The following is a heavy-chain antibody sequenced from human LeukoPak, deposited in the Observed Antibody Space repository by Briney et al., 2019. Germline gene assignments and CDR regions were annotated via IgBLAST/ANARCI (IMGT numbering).Heavy chain of an antibody. J-gene: IGHJ3*02. D-gene: IGHD3-16*01. CDR3: ARDMKALDAFNI. CDR1: GGSISSYY. CDR2: IYYSGST. V-gene: IGHV4-59*01. Sequence: SETLSLTCTVSGGSISSYYWSWIRQPPGKGLEWIGYIYYSGSTNYNPSLKSRVTISVDTSKNQFSLKLSSMTAADTAVYYCARDMKALDAFNIWGQGTMVTVSS.